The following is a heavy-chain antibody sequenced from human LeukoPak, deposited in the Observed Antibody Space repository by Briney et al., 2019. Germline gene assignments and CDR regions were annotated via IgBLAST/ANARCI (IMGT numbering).Heavy chain of an antibody. Sequence: GGSLRLSRAASGFTFSSFNMNWVRQAPGKGLEWVSYISSSSTIIYYADSVKGRFTISRDNAKNSLYLQMNSLRAEDTALYYCAKVVRGGWLPYDYWGQGTLVTVSS. J-gene: IGHJ4*02. CDR1: GFTFSSFN. CDR2: ISSSSTII. V-gene: IGHV3-48*04. D-gene: IGHD5-12*01. CDR3: AKVVRGGWLPYDY.